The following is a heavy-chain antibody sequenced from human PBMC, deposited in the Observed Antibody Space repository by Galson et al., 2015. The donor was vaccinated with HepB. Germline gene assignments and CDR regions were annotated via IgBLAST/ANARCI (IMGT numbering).Heavy chain of an antibody. CDR2: IKSKTDGETT. V-gene: IGHV3-15*01. J-gene: IGHJ6*03. Sequence: SLRLSCAASGFSFSNAWMSWVRQAPGKGLEWVGRIKSKTDGETTDYAAPVKGRFTISRDDSKRTLYLQMKSLKTEDTAVYYCTTLYSGSYYLRDYFYMGVWGKGPRSPSP. CDR1: GFSFSNAW. CDR3: TTLYSGSYYLRDYFYMGV. D-gene: IGHD1-26*01.